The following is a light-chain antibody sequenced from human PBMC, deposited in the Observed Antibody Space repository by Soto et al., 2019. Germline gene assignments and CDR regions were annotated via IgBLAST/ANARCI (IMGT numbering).Light chain of an antibody. J-gene: IGKJ4*01. CDR2: GAS. V-gene: IGKV3-11*01. Sequence: EIVLTQSPGTLSLSPGERATLSCRASQSIITNLAWYQQKPGQAPRLLIYGASNRATGIPARFSGSGSGTDFTLTISNLEPEDFAVYYCQRYDNWPLTFGGGTKVDIK. CDR1: QSIITN. CDR3: QRYDNWPLT.